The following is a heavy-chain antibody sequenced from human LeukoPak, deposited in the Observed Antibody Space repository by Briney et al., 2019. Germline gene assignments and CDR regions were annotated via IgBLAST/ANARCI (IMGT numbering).Heavy chain of an antibody. CDR2: IYYSGST. CDR1: GGSISSGGYS. V-gene: IGHV4-30-4*07. J-gene: IGHJ4*02. CDR3: ARGGYDFWSGYYTDY. D-gene: IGHD3-3*01. Sequence: SETPSLTCAVSGGSISSGGYSWSWIRQPPGKGLEWIGYIYYSGSTYYNPSLKSRVTISVDTSKNQFSLKLSSVTAVDTAVYYCARGGYDFWSGYYTDYWGQGTLVTVSS.